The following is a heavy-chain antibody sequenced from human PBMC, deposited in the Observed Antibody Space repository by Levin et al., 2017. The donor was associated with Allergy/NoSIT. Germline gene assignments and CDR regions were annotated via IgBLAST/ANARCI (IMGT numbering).Heavy chain of an antibody. D-gene: IGHD6-13*01. CDR2: ISYDGSNK. Sequence: SCAASGFTFSSYAMHWVRQAPGKGLEWVAVISYDGSNKYYADSVKGRFTISRDNSKNTLYLQMNSLRAEDTAVYYCARDATQYSSSWYYYYYYGMDVWGQGTTVTVSS. CDR3: ARDATQYSSSWYYYYYYGMDV. CDR1: GFTFSSYA. J-gene: IGHJ6*02. V-gene: IGHV3-30*04.